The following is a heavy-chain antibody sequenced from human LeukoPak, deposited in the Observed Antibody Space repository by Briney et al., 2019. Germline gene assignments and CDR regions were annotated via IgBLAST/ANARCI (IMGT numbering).Heavy chain of an antibody. CDR2: IHYSGTT. CDR1: GDSISSSNYY. D-gene: IGHD3-22*01. Sequence: PSETLSLTCTVSGDSISSSNYYWAWIRQPPGKGLEWIGSIHYSGTTFYNPSLKSRVTISVDTSRNQFSLKLSSVTAADTAVYYCARRGRYYDCSGYYAYWGQGTLVTVSS. V-gene: IGHV4-39*01. J-gene: IGHJ4*02. CDR3: ARRGRYYDCSGYYAY.